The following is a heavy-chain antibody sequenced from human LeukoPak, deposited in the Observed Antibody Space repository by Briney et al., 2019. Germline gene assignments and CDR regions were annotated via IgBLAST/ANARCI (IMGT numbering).Heavy chain of an antibody. CDR2: IKSKGDGGTT. Sequence: PGGSLRLSCAASGFPYSDAWMRWVRQAPGKGLECVARIKSKGDGGTTDYAAPVKGRFTISRDDSRNTMYLQMNSLKTEDTAVYYCTRQGDYWGQGTLVTVSS. V-gene: IGHV3-15*01. CDR3: TRQGDY. CDR1: GFPYSDAW. J-gene: IGHJ4*02.